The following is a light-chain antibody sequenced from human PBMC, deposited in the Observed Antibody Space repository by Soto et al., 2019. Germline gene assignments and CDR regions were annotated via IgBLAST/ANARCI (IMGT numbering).Light chain of an antibody. V-gene: IGKV3-20*01. CDR3: QQYGRSPPWT. CDR1: QSVSSSY. J-gene: IGKJ1*01. Sequence: EIVLTQSPGTLSLSPGERATLSCRASQSVSSSYLAWYQQKPGQAPRLLIYGASSRATGIPDRFSGSASGKDVTLTISRLEPEDFAVYYCQQYGRSPPWTFGQGTKVEIK. CDR2: GAS.